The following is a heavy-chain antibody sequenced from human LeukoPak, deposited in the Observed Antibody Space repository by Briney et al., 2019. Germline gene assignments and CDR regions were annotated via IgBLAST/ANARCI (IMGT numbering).Heavy chain of an antibody. D-gene: IGHD5-18*01. J-gene: IGHJ4*02. CDR2: IYQSGGT. CDR3: ARVGQGYKYYFDY. V-gene: IGHV4-38-2*02. Sequence: SETLSLTCTVSGYSISSNYYWGWIRQPPGKGLEWIGSIYQSGGTYYNPSLESRVAISVETSKNQFSLKLNSVTAADTAVYYCARVGQGYKYYFDYWGQGTLVTVSS. CDR1: GYSISSNYY.